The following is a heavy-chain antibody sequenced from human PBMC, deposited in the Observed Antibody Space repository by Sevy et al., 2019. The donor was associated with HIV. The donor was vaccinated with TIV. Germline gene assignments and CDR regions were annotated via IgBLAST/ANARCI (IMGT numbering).Heavy chain of an antibody. CDR3: ARENCSGGSCSQYNWFDP. V-gene: IGHV4-31*03. CDR2: IYYSGST. J-gene: IGHJ5*02. D-gene: IGHD2-15*01. Sequence: SETLSLTCTVSGGSISSGGYYWSWIRQHPGKGLEWIGYIYYSGSTYYNPSLKRRVTISVDTSKNQFSLKLSSVTAADTAVYYCARENCSGGSCSQYNWFDPWGQGTLVTVSS. CDR1: GGSISSGGYY.